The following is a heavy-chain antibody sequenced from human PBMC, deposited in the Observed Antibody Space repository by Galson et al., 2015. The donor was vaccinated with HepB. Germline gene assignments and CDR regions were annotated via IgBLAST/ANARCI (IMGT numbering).Heavy chain of an antibody. CDR1: GFTFSNVW. CDR2: IKSKRGDGTA. CDR3: GVYSYGAVGH. Sequence: SLRLSCAASGFTFSNVWMSWVRQGPGKGPEWVGRIKSKRGDGTADHAAPVKGRFTIPRDDSKDTLYLQMDSLKTEDTAVYYCGVYSYGAVGHWGQGTLVTVSS. J-gene: IGHJ4*02. V-gene: IGHV3-15*01. D-gene: IGHD5-18*01.